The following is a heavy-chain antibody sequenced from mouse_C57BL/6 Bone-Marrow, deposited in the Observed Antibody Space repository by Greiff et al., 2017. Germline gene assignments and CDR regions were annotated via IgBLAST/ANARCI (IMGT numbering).Heavy chain of an antibody. CDR3: ARYGGPLAWFAY. J-gene: IGHJ3*01. CDR2: IRNKANGYTT. CDR1: GFTFTDYY. V-gene: IGHV7-3*01. Sequence: EVQGVESGGGLVQPGGSLSLSCAASGFTFTDYYMSWVRQPPGKALEWLGFIRNKANGYTTEYSASVQGRFTISRDNSQSILYLQMNALRAEDSATYYCARYGGPLAWFAYWGQGTLVTVSA.